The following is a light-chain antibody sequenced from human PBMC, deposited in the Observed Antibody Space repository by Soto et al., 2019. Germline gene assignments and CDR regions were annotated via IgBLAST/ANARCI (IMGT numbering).Light chain of an antibody. J-gene: IGKJ1*01. V-gene: IGKV3-11*01. CDR2: DAS. Sequence: EIVLTQSPATLSLSPGERATLSCRASQSVSSNLAWYQQKPGQAPRLLIYDASNRATGIPGRFSGSGSGTDFPPTISSLEPEDYAVYYCQQRSNWPLTFGQGTKVDIK. CDR3: QQRSNWPLT. CDR1: QSVSSN.